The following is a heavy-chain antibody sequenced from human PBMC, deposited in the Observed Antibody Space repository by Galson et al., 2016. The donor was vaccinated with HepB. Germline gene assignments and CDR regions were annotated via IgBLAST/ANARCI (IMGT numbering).Heavy chain of an antibody. CDR3: TRQAFRRPGTDEAFDI. CDR1: GFTFSAST. D-gene: IGHD1-1*01. CDR2: IRSKANSYAT. V-gene: IGHV3-73*01. J-gene: IGHJ3*02. Sequence: SLRLSCAASGFTFSASTMHWVRQASGKGLEWVGRIRSKANSYATAYAASVKGRFTISRDDSKNTTYLQMNSLKTEDTAVYYCTRQAFRRPGTDEAFDIWGLGTLVTVSS.